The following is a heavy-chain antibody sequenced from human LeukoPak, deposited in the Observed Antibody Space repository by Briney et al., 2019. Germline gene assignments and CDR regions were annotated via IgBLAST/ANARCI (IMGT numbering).Heavy chain of an antibody. CDR2: MNPNSGNT. D-gene: IGHD3-22*01. V-gene: IGHV1-8*01. J-gene: IGHJ4*02. CDR3: ARGPGEGGNSGYYYGKPEDPADYYFDY. Sequence: ASVTVSFKASGYTFTKYDINWVGQATGQGGEGMGWMNPNSGNTGYAQKFQGRVTMTRNTSRRTDYMELSSLREEGRAVYYCARGPGEGGNSGYYYGKPEDPADYYFDYWGQGTLVTVSS. CDR1: GYTFTKYD.